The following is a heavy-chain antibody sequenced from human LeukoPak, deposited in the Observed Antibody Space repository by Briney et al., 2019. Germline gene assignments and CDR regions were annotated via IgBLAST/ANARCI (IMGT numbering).Heavy chain of an antibody. Sequence: GGSLRLSCAASGFTFSSYGMHWVRQAPGKGLEWVAVISYDGSNKYYAGSVKGRFTISRDNSKNTLYLQMNSLRAEDTAVYYCAKISWVGSGLSVDYWGQGTLVTVSS. CDR1: GFTFSSYG. D-gene: IGHD3-3*01. J-gene: IGHJ4*02. CDR3: AKISWVGSGLSVDY. V-gene: IGHV3-30*18. CDR2: ISYDGSNK.